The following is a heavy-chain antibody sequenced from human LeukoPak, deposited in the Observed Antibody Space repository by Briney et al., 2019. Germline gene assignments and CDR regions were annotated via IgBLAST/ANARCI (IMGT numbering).Heavy chain of an antibody. CDR2: ISAYNGNT. CDR1: GYTFTSHV. V-gene: IGHV1-18*01. D-gene: IGHD2-2*01. CDR3: ALPAAILFPYYFDY. J-gene: IGHJ4*02. Sequence: GASVKVSCKASGYTFTSHVISWVRQAPGQGLEWMGWISAYNGNTNYAQKLQGRVTMTTDTPTSTAYMELRSLRSDDTAVYYCALPAAILFPYYFDYWGQGTLVTVSS.